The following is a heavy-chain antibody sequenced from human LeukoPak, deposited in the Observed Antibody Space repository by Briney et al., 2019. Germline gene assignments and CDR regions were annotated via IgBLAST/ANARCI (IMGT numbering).Heavy chain of an antibody. CDR3: ARATVNDTQQDFDY. D-gene: IGHD2-8*01. J-gene: IGHJ4*02. CDR1: GGSISSNSYY. CDR2: IYYSGST. V-gene: IGHV4-39*01. Sequence: SETLSLTCAVSGGSISSNSYYWDWIRQPPGKGLEWIGSIYYSGSTYYNPSLKSRVTISVDTSKNQFSLKLSSVTAADTAVYYCARATVNDTQQDFDYWGQGTLVTVSS.